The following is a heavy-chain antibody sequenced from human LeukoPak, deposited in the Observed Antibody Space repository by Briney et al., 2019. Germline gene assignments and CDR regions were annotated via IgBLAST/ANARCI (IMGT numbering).Heavy chain of an antibody. V-gene: IGHV4-34*01. CDR3: ARHGDTAMVTGKSPFDY. CDR1: GGSFSGYY. Sequence: PSETLSLTCAVYGGSFSGYYWSWIRQPPGKGLEWIGEINHSGSTNYNPSLKSRVTISVDTSKNQFSLKLSSVTAADTAVYYCARHGDTAMVTGKSPFDYWGQGTLVTVSS. CDR2: INHSGST. D-gene: IGHD5-18*01. J-gene: IGHJ4*02.